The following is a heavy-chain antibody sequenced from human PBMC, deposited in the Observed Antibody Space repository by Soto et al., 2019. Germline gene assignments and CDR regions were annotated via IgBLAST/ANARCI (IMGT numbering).Heavy chain of an antibody. CDR1: GYTFTSYD. CDR3: ARQTYYYDSSGFHFDY. Sequence: ASVKVSCKASGYTFTSYDINWVRQATGQGLEWMGWMNADNGNTEYAQKFQGRVTITRDTSASTAYMELSSLRSEDTAVYYCARQTYYYDSSGFHFDYWGQGTLVTVSS. CDR2: MNADNGNT. V-gene: IGHV1-8*01. J-gene: IGHJ4*02. D-gene: IGHD3-22*01.